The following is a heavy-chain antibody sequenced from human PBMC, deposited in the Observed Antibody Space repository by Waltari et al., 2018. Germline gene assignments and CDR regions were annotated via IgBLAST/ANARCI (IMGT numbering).Heavy chain of an antibody. D-gene: IGHD3-22*01. J-gene: IGHJ4*02. Sequence: VQLVESGGGLVKPGGSLRLSCAASGFTFSDYYMHWVRKASGKGLEWVSRISNGGGSTWYADSVKGRFTISRENAKNTLYFQMDSLRAEDTAVYYCAREAHYYGSGFDYWGQGVLVTVSS. V-gene: IGHV3-11*04. CDR3: AREAHYYGSGFDY. CDR1: GFTFSDYY. CDR2: ISNGGGST.